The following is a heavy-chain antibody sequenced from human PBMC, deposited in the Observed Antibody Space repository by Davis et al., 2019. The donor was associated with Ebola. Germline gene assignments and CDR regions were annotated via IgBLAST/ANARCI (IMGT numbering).Heavy chain of an antibody. J-gene: IGHJ4*02. CDR1: GGSISSYY. V-gene: IGHV4-39*01. CDR2: IYYSGST. Sequence: MPSETLSLTCTVSGGSISSYYWGWIRQPPGKGLEWIGSIYYSGSTYYNPSLKSRVTISVDTSKNQFSLKLSSVTAADTAVYYCARSLYYYDSSGYRYWGQGTLITVSS. CDR3: ARSLYYYDSSGYRY. D-gene: IGHD3-22*01.